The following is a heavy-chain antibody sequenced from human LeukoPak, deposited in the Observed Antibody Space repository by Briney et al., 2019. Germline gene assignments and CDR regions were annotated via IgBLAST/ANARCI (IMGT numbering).Heavy chain of an antibody. CDR1: GFTFSSYA. CDR3: ARDRGCSGGSCYSFDY. V-gene: IGHV3-30-3*01. J-gene: IGHJ4*02. CDR2: ISYDGSNK. D-gene: IGHD2-15*01. Sequence: AGSLRLSCAASGFTFSSYAMHWVRQAPGKGLEWVAVISYDGSNKYYADSVKGRFTLSRDNSKNTMYLQMNSLRAEDTAVYYCARDRGCSGGSCYSFDYWGQGTLVTVSS.